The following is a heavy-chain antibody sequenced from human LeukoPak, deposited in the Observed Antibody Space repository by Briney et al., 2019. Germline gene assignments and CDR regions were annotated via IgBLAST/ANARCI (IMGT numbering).Heavy chain of an antibody. Sequence: SISSSSSHIYHADSVHSRFTIYRDNAQNSLYLQMKSLRAEDPAVYYCARAPYVYSGHHDYWGQGTLVTVSS. CDR2: ISSSSSHI. D-gene: IGHD3-16*01. CDR3: ARAPYVYSGHHDY. V-gene: IGHV3-21*01. J-gene: IGHJ4*02.